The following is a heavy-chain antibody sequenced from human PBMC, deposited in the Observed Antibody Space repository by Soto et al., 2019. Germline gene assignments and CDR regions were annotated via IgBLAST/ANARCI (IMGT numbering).Heavy chain of an antibody. J-gene: IGHJ4*02. D-gene: IGHD2-15*01. V-gene: IGHV3-30*18. CDR2: ISYDGSNK. Sequence: QVQLVESGGGVVQPGRSLRLSCAASGFTFSTYGMHWVRQAPGKGLEWVAVISYDGSNKCCADSVKGRFTISRDNSKNTLFLQMNSLTAEDTAVYYCAKELGRYCSGGGCYYFDYWGQGTLVTVSS. CDR1: GFTFSTYG. CDR3: AKELGRYCSGGGCYYFDY.